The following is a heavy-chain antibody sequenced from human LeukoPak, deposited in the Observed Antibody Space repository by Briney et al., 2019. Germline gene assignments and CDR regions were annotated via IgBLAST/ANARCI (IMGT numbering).Heavy chain of an antibody. CDR2: LSRSGSTM. J-gene: IGHJ6*03. Sequence: GGSLRLSCEASGFTFSSYEMNWVRQAPGKGLEWVSYLSRSGSTMYYADTVKGRFTISRDNSKNSLYLQMHSLRAEDTAVYYCARVAQITTSAVAHTFYYMDIWGKGATITVSS. CDR1: GFTFSSYE. D-gene: IGHD3-3*01. V-gene: IGHV3-48*03. CDR3: ARVAQITTSAVAHTFYYMDI.